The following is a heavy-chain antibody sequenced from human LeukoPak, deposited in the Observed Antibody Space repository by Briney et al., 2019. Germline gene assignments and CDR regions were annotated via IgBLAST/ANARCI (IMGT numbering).Heavy chain of an antibody. CDR1: GSTFDDYA. D-gene: IGHD3-9*01. J-gene: IGHJ5*02. V-gene: IGHV3-9*01. CDR2: ISWNSGSI. CDR3: AKGYDILTGRNWFDP. Sequence: GGSLRLSCAASGSTFDDYAMHWVRQAPGKGLEWVSGISWNSGSIGYADSVKGRFTISRDNAKNSLYLQMNSLRAEDTALYYCAKGYDILTGRNWFDPWGQGTLVTVSS.